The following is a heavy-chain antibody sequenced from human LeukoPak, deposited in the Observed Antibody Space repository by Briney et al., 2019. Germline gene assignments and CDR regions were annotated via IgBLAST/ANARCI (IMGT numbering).Heavy chain of an antibody. V-gene: IGHV1-18*04. Sequence: ASVKVSCKASGYTFTSYGISWVRQAPGQGLEWMGWISAYNGNTNYAQKLQGRVTMTTDTSTSTAYMELRGLRSDDTAVYYCARVGPRYCSGGSCSRFDPWGQGTLVTVSS. CDR3: ARVGPRYCSGGSCSRFDP. D-gene: IGHD2-15*01. CDR1: GYTFTSYG. J-gene: IGHJ5*02. CDR2: ISAYNGNT.